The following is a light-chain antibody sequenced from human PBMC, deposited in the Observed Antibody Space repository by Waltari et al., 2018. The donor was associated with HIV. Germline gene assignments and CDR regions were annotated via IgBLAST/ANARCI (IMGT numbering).Light chain of an antibody. CDR3: QSYDISLSVI. CDR2: TTN. Sequence: QSVLTQPPSVSGAPGQRVTISCTGSSSHLGAGYGVHWYQRLPGAAPKLLIYTTNIRPSGVPDRFSGSRSGTSASLAITGLQADDEGDYYCQSYDISLSVIFGGGTKLTVL. CDR1: SSHLGAGYG. J-gene: IGLJ2*01. V-gene: IGLV1-40*01.